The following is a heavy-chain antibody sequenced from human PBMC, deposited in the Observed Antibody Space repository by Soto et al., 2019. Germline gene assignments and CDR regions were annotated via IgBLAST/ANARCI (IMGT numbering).Heavy chain of an antibody. Sequence: GGSLRLSCAASGFTFSSYAMSWVRQAPGKGLEWVSAISGSGGSTYYADSVKGRFTISRDNSKNTLYLQMNSLRAEDTAVYYCAKDHYGDGRITYYFDYWGQGTLVTVSS. J-gene: IGHJ4*02. CDR3: AKDHYGDGRITYYFDY. V-gene: IGHV3-23*01. CDR1: GFTFSSYA. CDR2: ISGSGGST. D-gene: IGHD4-17*01.